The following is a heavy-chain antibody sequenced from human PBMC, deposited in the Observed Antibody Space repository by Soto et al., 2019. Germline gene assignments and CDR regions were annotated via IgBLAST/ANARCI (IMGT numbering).Heavy chain of an antibody. Sequence: QVQLQESGPGLVKPSGTLSLTWAVSGGSISSTNWWTWVRQSPGRGLEWIGEIYHSGTTNYSPSLKSRVNIAVDMSTNHLSLTLISVTAADTAVYYCAFPATADFDYWGKGILVTVSS. CDR2: IYHSGTT. CDR1: GGSISSTNW. J-gene: IGHJ4*02. CDR3: AFPATADFDY. D-gene: IGHD6-13*01. V-gene: IGHV4-4*02.